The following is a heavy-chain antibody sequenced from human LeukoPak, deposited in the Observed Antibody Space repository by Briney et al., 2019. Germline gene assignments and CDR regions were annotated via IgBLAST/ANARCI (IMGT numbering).Heavy chain of an antibody. CDR3: ARDRLLWFGEFPPMDV. J-gene: IGHJ6*02. CDR2: ISSSGSTI. CDR1: GFTFSDYY. V-gene: IGHV3-11*01. D-gene: IGHD3-10*01. Sequence: GGSLRLSCAASGFTFSDYYMSWIRQAPGKGLEWVSYISSSGSTIYYADSVKGRFTISRDNAKNSLYLQMNSLRAEDTAVYYCARDRLLWFGEFPPMDVWGQGTTVTVSS.